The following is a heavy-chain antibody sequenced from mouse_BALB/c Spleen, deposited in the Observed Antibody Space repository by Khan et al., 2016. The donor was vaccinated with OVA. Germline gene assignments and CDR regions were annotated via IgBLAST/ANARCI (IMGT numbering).Heavy chain of an antibody. CDR2: IYPGTDNT. CDR3: AKEETFCDMDY. CDR1: GYIFTSYW. V-gene: IGHV1S132*01. D-gene: IGHD6-1*01. J-gene: IGHJ2*01. Sequence: QIQLQQSGAELVRPGASVKLSCKTSGYIFTSYWIHWVKQRSGQGLEWIARIYPGTDNTYYNEKFKDKATLTADKSSSTAYMQLSSLKSENSAVYVCAKEETFCDMDYWGQGTTLTVSS.